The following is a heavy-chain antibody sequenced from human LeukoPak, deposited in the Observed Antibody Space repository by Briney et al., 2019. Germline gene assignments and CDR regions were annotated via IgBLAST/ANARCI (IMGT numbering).Heavy chain of an antibody. CDR1: GDSITKKNFF. Sequence: SETLSLTCTISGDSITKKNFFWGWIRQPPGKGLEWIVSMSYSGKIYYNPSLKSRVTISVDTSKNQFFLKLSSVTAADTAVYYCARGSTTVWFDPWGQGTLVTVSS. J-gene: IGHJ5*02. D-gene: IGHD4-11*01. CDR2: MSYSGKI. CDR3: ARGSTTVWFDP. V-gene: IGHV4-39*07.